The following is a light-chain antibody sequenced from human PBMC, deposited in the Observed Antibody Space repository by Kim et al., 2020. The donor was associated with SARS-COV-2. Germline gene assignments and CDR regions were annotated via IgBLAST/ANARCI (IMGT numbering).Light chain of an antibody. CDR1: QSLVHSDGNTY. CDR3: MQATDLYT. J-gene: IGKJ2*01. CDR2: KTF. V-gene: IGKV2-24*01. Sequence: DIVMTQTPLSSSVTLGQPASISCRSSQSLVHSDGNTYLTWLNQRPGQPPRLLSYKTFNRFSGVPDRFSGSGAGTDFTLTNSSVEAADVGVCYGMQATDLYTFCRGTKLEI.